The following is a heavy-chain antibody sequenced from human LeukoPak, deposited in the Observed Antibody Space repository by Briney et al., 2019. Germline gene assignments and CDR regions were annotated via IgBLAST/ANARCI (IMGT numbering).Heavy chain of an antibody. V-gene: IGHV1-18*01. Sequence: GASVKVSCKASGYTFTSYGISWVRQAPGQGLEWMGWISAYNGNTNYAQKLQGRVTMTTDTSTSTAYMELRSLRSDDTAVYYCARWVRYYDSSGYRGYNDYWGQGTLVTVSS. D-gene: IGHD3-22*01. CDR1: GYTFTSYG. CDR3: ARWVRYYDSSGYRGYNDY. J-gene: IGHJ4*02. CDR2: ISAYNGNT.